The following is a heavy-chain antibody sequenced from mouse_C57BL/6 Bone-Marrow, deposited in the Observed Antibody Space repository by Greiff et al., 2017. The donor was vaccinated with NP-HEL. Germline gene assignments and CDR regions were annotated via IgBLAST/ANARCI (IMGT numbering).Heavy chain of an antibody. CDR2: IYPGSGNT. CDR3: ARGDSAWFAY. J-gene: IGHJ3*01. CDR1: GYSFTSYY. V-gene: IGHV1-66*01. Sequence: QVQLQQSGPELVKISCTASGYSFTSYYIHWVKQRPGLGLEWIGWIYPGSGNTKYNEKFKGKATLTADTSSSTAYMQLSSLTSEDSAVYYCARGDSAWFAYWGQGTLVTVSA.